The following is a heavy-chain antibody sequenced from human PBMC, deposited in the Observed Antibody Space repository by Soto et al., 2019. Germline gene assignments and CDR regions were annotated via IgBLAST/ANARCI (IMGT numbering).Heavy chain of an antibody. CDR1: GFTFSSYA. CDR3: ASHTVQLYTRPPEKPTNFDY. Sequence: PGGSLRLSCAASGFTFSSYAMHWVRQAPGKGLEWVAVISYDGSNKYYADSVKGRFTISRDNSKNTLYLQMNSLRAEDTAVYYCASHTVQLYTRPPEKPTNFDYWGRGTLVTVSS. D-gene: IGHD1-1*01. J-gene: IGHJ4*02. CDR2: ISYDGSNK. V-gene: IGHV3-30-3*01.